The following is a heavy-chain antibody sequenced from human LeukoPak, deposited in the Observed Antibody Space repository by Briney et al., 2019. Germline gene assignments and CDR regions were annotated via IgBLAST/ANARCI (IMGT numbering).Heavy chain of an antibody. V-gene: IGHV3-9*01. CDR1: GFTFDDYA. Sequence: PGGSLRLSCAASGFTFDDYAMHWVRQAPGKGLEWVSGISWNSGSIGYADSVKGRFTISRDNAKNSLYLQMNSLRAEDTALYYCAKDIWVHSGTNSGAFDIWGQGTMVTVSS. J-gene: IGHJ3*02. CDR3: AKDIWVHSGTNSGAFDI. CDR2: ISWNSGSI. D-gene: IGHD1-26*01.